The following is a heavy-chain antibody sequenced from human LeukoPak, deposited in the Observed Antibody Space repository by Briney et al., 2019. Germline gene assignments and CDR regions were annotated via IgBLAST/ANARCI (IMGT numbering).Heavy chain of an antibody. J-gene: IGHJ4*02. Sequence: SETLSLTCGVSGCSISSTNWWTWGRQPPGEGLEWIGEVHLSGRTNYNPSLESRVTMSVDMSENHISLKLTSVTAADTAVYYCAREGGPYRPLDYSGQGTLVTVSS. V-gene: IGHV4-4*02. CDR1: GCSISSTNW. CDR2: VHLSGRT. CDR3: AREGGPYRPLDY.